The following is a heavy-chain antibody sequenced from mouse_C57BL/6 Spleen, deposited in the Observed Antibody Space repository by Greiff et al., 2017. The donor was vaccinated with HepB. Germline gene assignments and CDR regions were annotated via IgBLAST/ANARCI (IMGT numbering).Heavy chain of an antibody. V-gene: IGHV1-50*01. D-gene: IGHD2-3*01. CDR1: GYTFTSYW. Sequence: QVQLQQPGAELVKPGASVKLSCKASGYTFTSYWMQWVKQRPGQGLEWIGEIDPSDSYTNYNQKFKGKATFTVDTASSTAYMQLSSRTSEDSAVDYYARGLLLYYAMDYWGQGTSVTVSS. CDR2: IDPSDSYT. J-gene: IGHJ4*01. CDR3: ARGLLLYYAMDY.